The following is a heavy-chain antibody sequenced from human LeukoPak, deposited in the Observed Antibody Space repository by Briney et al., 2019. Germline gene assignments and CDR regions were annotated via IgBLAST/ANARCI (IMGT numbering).Heavy chain of an antibody. D-gene: IGHD5-24*01. CDR2: ITPSGSTI. J-gene: IGHJ4*02. CDR3: AGRDVYNSAF. V-gene: IGHV3-11*01. Sequence: GGSLRLSCAASGFTFSGYYMSWVRQAPGKGLEWVSYITPSGSTIYYADSVKGRFTISRDNAKNSLYLQMNSLRAEETAVYFCAGRDVYNSAFWGQGTLVTVSS. CDR1: GFTFSGYY.